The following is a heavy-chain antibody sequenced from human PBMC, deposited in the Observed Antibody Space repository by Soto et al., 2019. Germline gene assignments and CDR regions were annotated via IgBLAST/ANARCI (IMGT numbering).Heavy chain of an antibody. Sequence: GESLKISCKGSGYSFTSYWIGWVRQMPGKGLEWMGIIYPGDSDTRYSPSFQGQVTISADKSISTAYLQWSSLKASDTAMYYCARFYSRSSSQLTWFDPWGQGNLVTVSS. CDR2: IYPGDSDT. CDR3: ARFYSRSSSQLTWFDP. CDR1: GYSFTSYW. V-gene: IGHV5-51*01. J-gene: IGHJ5*02. D-gene: IGHD6-6*01.